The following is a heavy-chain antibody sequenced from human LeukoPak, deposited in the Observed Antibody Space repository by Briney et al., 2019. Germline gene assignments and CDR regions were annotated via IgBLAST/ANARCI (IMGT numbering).Heavy chain of an antibody. D-gene: IGHD6-25*01. CDR1: GFTFSSYA. CDR2: ISDSGART. CDR3: ASGYFLDY. V-gene: IGHV3-23*01. Sequence: PGGSLRLSCAASGFTFSSYAMTWVRQAPGKGLEWVSTISDSGARTNYADSAKGRFTISRDNSMNTLYLQMNSLRADDTAVYYCASGYFLDYWGQGTLVTVSS. J-gene: IGHJ4*02.